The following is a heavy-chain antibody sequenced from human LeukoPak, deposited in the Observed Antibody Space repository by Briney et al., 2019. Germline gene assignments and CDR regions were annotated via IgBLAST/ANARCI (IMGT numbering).Heavy chain of an antibody. CDR2: ISSSGSNI. Sequence: GGSLRLSCAVSGFTFSSCEMNWVRQAPGKGLEWVSYISSSGSNIYYADSVKGRFTISRDNAKNSLYLQVNNLRAEDTAVYYCARETNGYYFDYWGQGTLVTVSS. J-gene: IGHJ4*02. V-gene: IGHV3-48*03. CDR3: ARETNGYYFDY. CDR1: GFTFSSCE. D-gene: IGHD2-8*01.